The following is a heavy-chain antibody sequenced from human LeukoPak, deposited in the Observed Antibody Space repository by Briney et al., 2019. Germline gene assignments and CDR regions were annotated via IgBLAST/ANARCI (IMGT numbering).Heavy chain of an antibody. CDR2: VHGSGSP. V-gene: IGHV4-4*07. CDR3: ARGGTYGSGSDQHTTLDY. D-gene: IGHD3-10*01. J-gene: IGHJ4*02. Sequence: SETLSLTCTVSGGSISPYYWSWTRQSAGKGLEWIGRVHGSGSPNYNPSLKSRVIISVDKSKNQLSLKLNSVTAADTAVYYCARGGTYGSGSDQHTTLDYWGQGTLVTVSS. CDR1: GGSISPYY.